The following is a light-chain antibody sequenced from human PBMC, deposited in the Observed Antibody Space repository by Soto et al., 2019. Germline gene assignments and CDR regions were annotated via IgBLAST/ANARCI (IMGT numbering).Light chain of an antibody. J-gene: IGKJ1*01. Sequence: EIVLTQSPATLSLSPGERATLSCRASQSVSSYLAWYQQKPGPAPRLLIYDASNRATGIPARFSGSGSGTDFTLTISSLEPEDFAVSYCQQRSNWPHTWTFGQGTKVEIK. CDR2: DAS. V-gene: IGKV3-11*01. CDR1: QSVSSY. CDR3: QQRSNWPHTWT.